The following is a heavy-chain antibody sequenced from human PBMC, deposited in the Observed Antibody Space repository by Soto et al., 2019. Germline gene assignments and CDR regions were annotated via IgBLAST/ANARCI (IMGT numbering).Heavy chain of an antibody. D-gene: IGHD3-22*01. Sequence: GEPLVVSWAASGFTSSHYWMHWVRQATGKGLVWVSRINSDGSSTSYADSVKGRFTISRDNAKNTLYLQMNSLRAEDTAVYYCARAADYYDSSFDPWGQGTLVTVSS. CDR2: INSDGSST. V-gene: IGHV3-74*01. CDR1: GFTSSHYW. J-gene: IGHJ5*02. CDR3: ARAADYYDSSFDP.